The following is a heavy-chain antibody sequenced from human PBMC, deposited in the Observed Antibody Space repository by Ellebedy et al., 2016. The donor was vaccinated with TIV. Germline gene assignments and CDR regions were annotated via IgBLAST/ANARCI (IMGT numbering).Heavy chain of an antibody. V-gene: IGHV1-69*13. J-gene: IGHJ5*02. CDR2: IIPIFGTA. CDR1: GYSFTGYY. Sequence: ASVKVSCKASGYSFTGYYMYWVRQAPGQGLEWMGGIIPIFGTANYAQKFQGRVTITADESTSTAYMELSSLRSEDTAVYYCARPPYDFLTGYYHKWFDPWGQGTLVTVSS. CDR3: ARPPYDFLTGYYHKWFDP. D-gene: IGHD3-9*01.